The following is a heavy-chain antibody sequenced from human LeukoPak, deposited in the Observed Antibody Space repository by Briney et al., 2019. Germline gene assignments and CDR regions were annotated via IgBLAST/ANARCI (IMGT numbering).Heavy chain of an antibody. Sequence: GASVKVSCKASGYTFTGYYMHWVRQAPGQGLEWMGWINPNSGGTNYAQKFQGRVTMTRDTSISTAYMELSRLRSDDTAVYYCARDGSEATHYYYMDVRGKGTTVTVSS. D-gene: IGHD3-10*01. J-gene: IGHJ6*03. CDR2: INPNSGGT. CDR3: ARDGSEATHYYYMDV. CDR1: GYTFTGYY. V-gene: IGHV1-2*02.